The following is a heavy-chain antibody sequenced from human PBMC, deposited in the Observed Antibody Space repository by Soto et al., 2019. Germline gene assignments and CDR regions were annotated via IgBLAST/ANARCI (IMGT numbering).Heavy chain of an antibody. CDR2: IYYSGST. V-gene: IGHV4-39*01. CDR1: DGTICSRGDY. CDR3: ARRSDFPQGEGYYYSMDV. D-gene: IGHD3-3*01. Sequence: SERLSLTCAVSDGTICSRGDYRGWISQPPGKGLEWIGSIYYSGSTYYNPSLKSRVTISVDTSKNQFSLKLSSVPAAATAVYYCARRSDFPQGEGYYYSMDVWGKGTTATVSS. J-gene: IGHJ6*03.